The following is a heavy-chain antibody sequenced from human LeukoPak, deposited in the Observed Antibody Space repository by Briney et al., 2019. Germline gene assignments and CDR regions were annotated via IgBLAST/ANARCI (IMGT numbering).Heavy chain of an antibody. J-gene: IGHJ4*02. CDR3: ARDLGATGDY. D-gene: IGHD1-26*01. CDR1: CGSISSYY. CDR2: IYYSGST. V-gene: IGHV4-59*01. Sequence: SETLSLTCTVSCGSISSYYWSWIRQPPGKGLEWIGYIYYSGSTNYNPSLKSRVTISVDTSKNQFSLKLSSVTAADTAVYYCARDLGATGDYWGQGTLVTVSS.